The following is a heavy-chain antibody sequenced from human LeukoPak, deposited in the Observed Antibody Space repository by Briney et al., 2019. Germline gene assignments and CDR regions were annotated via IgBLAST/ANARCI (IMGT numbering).Heavy chain of an antibody. D-gene: IGHD1-1*01. CDR3: STGGGTNDF. Sequence: GGSLRLSCVVSGFSFNSAWMGWVRQAPGKGLEWVGRIKSKADGGTAEYAAPVKGRFTISSDDSKNTVFLQMNSLKTEDTAVYYCSTGGGTNDFWGQGALVTVSS. J-gene: IGHJ4*02. CDR1: GFSFNSAW. V-gene: IGHV3-15*01. CDR2: IKSKADGGTA.